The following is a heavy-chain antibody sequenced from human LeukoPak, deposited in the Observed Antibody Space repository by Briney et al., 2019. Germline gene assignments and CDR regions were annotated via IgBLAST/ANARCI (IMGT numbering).Heavy chain of an antibody. D-gene: IGHD6-13*01. CDR1: GFTFSSYA. V-gene: IGHV3-30*18. CDR2: ISYDGSNK. J-gene: IGHJ4*02. CDR3: AKVGSGAAAGFFDY. Sequence: GGSLRLSCAASGFTFSSYAMSWVRQAPGKGLEWVAVISYDGSNKYYADSVKGRFTISRDNSKNTLYLQMNSLRAEDTAVYYCAKVGSGAAAGFFDYWGQGTLVAVSS.